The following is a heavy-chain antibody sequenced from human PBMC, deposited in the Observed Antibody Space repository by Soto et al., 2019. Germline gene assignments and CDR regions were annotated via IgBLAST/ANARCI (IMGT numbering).Heavy chain of an antibody. D-gene: IGHD5-18*01. J-gene: IGHJ3*02. CDR1: GYSISSGYY. Sequence: SETLSLTCAVSGYSISSGYYWGLIRQPPGKGLEWIGSIYHSGSTYYNPSLKSRVTISVDTSKNQFSLKLSSVTAADTAVYYCARVRGTAMVGGAFDIWGQGTMVTVSS. V-gene: IGHV4-38-2*01. CDR2: IYHSGST. CDR3: ARVRGTAMVGGAFDI.